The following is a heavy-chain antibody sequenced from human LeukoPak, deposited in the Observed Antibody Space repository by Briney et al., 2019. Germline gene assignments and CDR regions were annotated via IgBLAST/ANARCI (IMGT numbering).Heavy chain of an antibody. D-gene: IGHD3-22*01. Sequence: GRSLRLSCAASGSTFSSYGMHWVRQAPGKGLEWVAVIWYDGSNKYYADSVKGRFTISRDNSKNTLYLQMNSLRAEDTAVYYCARNQYYYDSSGYSPLSYYFDYWGQGTLVTASS. CDR2: IWYDGSNK. V-gene: IGHV3-33*01. J-gene: IGHJ4*02. CDR1: GSTFSSYG. CDR3: ARNQYYYDSSGYSPLSYYFDY.